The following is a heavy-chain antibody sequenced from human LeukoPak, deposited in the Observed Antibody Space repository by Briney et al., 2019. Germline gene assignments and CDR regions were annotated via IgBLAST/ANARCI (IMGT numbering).Heavy chain of an antibody. CDR3: ARVRDGYSYGTNWFDP. CDR2: INANSGGT. Sequence: ASVKVSCKASGYTFTAYYMHWVRQAPGQGLEWMGWINANSGGTNYAQKFQGRVTMTRDTSVSTVYMDLTRLRSDDTAVYYCARVRDGYSYGTNWFDPWGQGTLVTVSS. D-gene: IGHD5-18*01. V-gene: IGHV1-2*02. CDR1: GYTFTAYY. J-gene: IGHJ5*02.